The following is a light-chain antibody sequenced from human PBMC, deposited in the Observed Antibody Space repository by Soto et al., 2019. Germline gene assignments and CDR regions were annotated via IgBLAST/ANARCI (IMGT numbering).Light chain of an antibody. J-gene: IGLJ7*01. CDR1: TTGIDNYDR. CDR2: DAH. CDR3: SLYSCNGRLM. Sequence: QSVPTQPLSVSGAPGQSVTISCTATTTGIDNYDRVSWYQQAPSTAPKLILYDAHNRTSGAPDRCAGSASGNAVSRTISGLQTDDETDYFFSLYSCNGRLMFG. V-gene: IGLV2-18*01.